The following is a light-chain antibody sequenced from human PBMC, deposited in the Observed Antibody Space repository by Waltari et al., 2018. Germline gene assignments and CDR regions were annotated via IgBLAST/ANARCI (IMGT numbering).Light chain of an antibody. CDR2: KAS. J-gene: IGKJ2*01. Sequence: IQMTQSPSSLSASVGDRVFITCRASQSINNWLAWYHQKSGKAPKLLLCKASSLESGVPSRFSGSGYGTEFTLTISSMQPDDFATYYCQQYTGYSYTFGQGTKLEIK. CDR3: QQYTGYSYT. V-gene: IGKV1-5*03. CDR1: QSINNW.